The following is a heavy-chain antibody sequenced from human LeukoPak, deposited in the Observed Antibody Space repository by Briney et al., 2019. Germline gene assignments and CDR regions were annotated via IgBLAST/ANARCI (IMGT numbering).Heavy chain of an antibody. CDR1: GFTVSSNY. CDR3: ARWRRGLRGFDY. D-gene: IGHD5/OR15-5a*01. V-gene: IGHV3-66*01. CDR2: IYSGGST. Sequence: PGGSLRLSCAASGFTVSSNYMSWVRQAPGKGLEWVSVIYSGGSTYYADSVKGRFTISRDNSKNTLYLQMNSLRAEDTAVYYCARWRRGLRGFDYWGQGTLVTVSS. J-gene: IGHJ4*02.